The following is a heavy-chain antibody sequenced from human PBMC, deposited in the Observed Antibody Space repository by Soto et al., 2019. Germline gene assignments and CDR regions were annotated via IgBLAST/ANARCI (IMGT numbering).Heavy chain of an antibody. Sequence: QVQLQESGPGLVKPSETLSLTCTVSGGSVSSGSYYWSWIRQPPGKGLEWIGYIYYSGSTNYNPSLKSRVTISVDTSKYQFSLKLSSVTAADTAVYYCARTRATMIVVAPRYFDYWGQGTLVTVSS. CDR3: ARTRATMIVVAPRYFDY. J-gene: IGHJ4*02. V-gene: IGHV4-61*01. CDR1: GGSVSSGSYY. CDR2: IYYSGST. D-gene: IGHD3-22*01.